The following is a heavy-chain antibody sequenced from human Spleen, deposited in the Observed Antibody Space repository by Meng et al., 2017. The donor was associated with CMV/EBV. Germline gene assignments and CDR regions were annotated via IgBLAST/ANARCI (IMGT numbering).Heavy chain of an antibody. V-gene: IGHV4-59*08. Sequence: QVQLQESGPGLVKPSATLSLTCTVSGGSISSYYWSWIRQPPGKGLEWIGYIYYSGSTNYNPSLKSRVTISVDTSKNQFSLKLSSVTAADTAVYYCARNVLRFLDALDYWGQGTLVTVSS. J-gene: IGHJ4*02. CDR2: IYYSGST. D-gene: IGHD3-3*01. CDR1: GGSISSYY. CDR3: ARNVLRFLDALDY.